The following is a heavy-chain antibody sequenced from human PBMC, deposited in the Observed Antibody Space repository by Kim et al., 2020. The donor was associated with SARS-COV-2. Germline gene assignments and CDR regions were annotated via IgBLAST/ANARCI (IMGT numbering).Heavy chain of an antibody. CDR3: ARQYYDSSGYYYGNDY. Sequence: GGSLRLSCAASGFTVSSNYMSWVRQAPGKGLEWVSVIYSGGSTYYADSVKGRFTISRDNSKNTLYLQMNSLRAEDTAVYYCARQYYDSSGYYYGNDYWGQGTLVTVSS. V-gene: IGHV3-66*04. CDR1: GFTVSSNY. CDR2: IYSGGST. J-gene: IGHJ4*02. D-gene: IGHD3-22*01.